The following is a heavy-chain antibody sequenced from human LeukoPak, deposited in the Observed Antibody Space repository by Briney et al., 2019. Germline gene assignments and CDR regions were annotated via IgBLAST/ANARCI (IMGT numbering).Heavy chain of an antibody. CDR2: INTDGSTT. CDR3: ARAVGGTRTTFDI. V-gene: IGHV3-74*01. CDR1: GFTLSNYW. J-gene: IGHJ3*02. D-gene: IGHD6-19*01. Sequence: GGSLRLSCAASGFTLSNYWHHWVRQGPGKGLVWVSRINTDGSTTGYADSVKGRFTISRDNAKNTLYLQMNSLRAEHTAGHCCARAVGGTRTTFDIWGHGTMVTVSS.